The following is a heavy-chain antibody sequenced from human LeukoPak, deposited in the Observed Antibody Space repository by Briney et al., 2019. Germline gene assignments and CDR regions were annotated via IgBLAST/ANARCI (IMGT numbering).Heavy chain of an antibody. CDR1: GFTFSNYI. D-gene: IGHD3-10*01. Sequence: GGSLRLSCAASGFTFSNYIMHWVRQAPGKGLDWVAVIIENGSNQYYADSVKGRFTISRDNSKNTLFLQMNSLRSDDTAIYFCARVQGGGYRTADYWGQGALVTVSS. CDR3: ARVQGGGYRTADY. J-gene: IGHJ4*02. CDR2: IIENGSNQ. V-gene: IGHV3-30*04.